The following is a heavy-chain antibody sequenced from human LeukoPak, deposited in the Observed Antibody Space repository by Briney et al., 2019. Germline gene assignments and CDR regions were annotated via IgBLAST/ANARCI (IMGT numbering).Heavy chain of an antibody. J-gene: IGHJ4*02. CDR3: GRYNWNDGSFDY. Sequence: ASVKVSCKASGYTFTSYGISWVRQAPGQGLEWMGWINPNSGGTNYAQKFQGRVTMTRDTSISTAYMELSRLRSDDTAVYYCGRYNWNDGSFDYWGQGTLVTVSS. CDR1: GYTFTSYG. V-gene: IGHV1-2*02. D-gene: IGHD1-1*01. CDR2: INPNSGGT.